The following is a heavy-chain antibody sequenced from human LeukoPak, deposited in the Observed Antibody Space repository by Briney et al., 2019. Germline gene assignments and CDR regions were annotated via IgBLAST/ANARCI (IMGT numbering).Heavy chain of an antibody. J-gene: IGHJ4*02. CDR1: GLPFSIHS. CDR2: IGAGGDFV. V-gene: IGHV3-21*01. Sequence: GGSLRLLCAASGLPFSIHSLNWVRQAPGKGLGWVSSIGAGGDFVYYGDSVKGRFTITRDDAKNSLYLQMSSLRAEDTAVYYCARGPNFGDYVDFLDYWGQGALVTVSS. CDR3: ARGPNFGDYVDFLDY. D-gene: IGHD4-17*01.